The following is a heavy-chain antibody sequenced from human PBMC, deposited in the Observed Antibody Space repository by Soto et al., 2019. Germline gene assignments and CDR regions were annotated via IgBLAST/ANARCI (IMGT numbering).Heavy chain of an antibody. D-gene: IGHD1-26*01. J-gene: IGHJ3*02. Sequence: GGSLRLSCAASGFSFSSYDMHWVRQATGKGLEWVSAIGTAGDTYYPGCVKGRFNISREKAKNYLYLQMNSVRAVDSAVYSCERVAGANDAFDIWGQGTMVTVSS. V-gene: IGHV3-13*01. CDR1: GFSFSSYD. CDR3: ERVAGANDAFDI. CDR2: IGTAGDT.